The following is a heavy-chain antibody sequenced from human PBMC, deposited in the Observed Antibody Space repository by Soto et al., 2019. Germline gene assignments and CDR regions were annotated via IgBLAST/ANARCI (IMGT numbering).Heavy chain of an antibody. CDR2: IIPIFGTA. CDR1: GGTFSSYA. CDR3: ARDTHITMINKGYYGMDV. D-gene: IGHD3-22*01. J-gene: IGHJ6*02. Sequence: SVKISCKASGGTFSSYAISWVRQAPGQGLEWMGGIIPIFGTANYAQKFQGRVTITGDESTSTAYMELSSLRSEETAVYYCARDTHITMINKGYYGMDVRGQGTTVTVSS. V-gene: IGHV1-69*13.